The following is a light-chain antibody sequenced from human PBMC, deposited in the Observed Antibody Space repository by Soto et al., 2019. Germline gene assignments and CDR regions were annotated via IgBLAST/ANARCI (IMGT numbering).Light chain of an antibody. CDR2: EVS. CDR3: SSYAGSNKLV. Sequence: QSVLTQPPSASGSPGQSVTISCTGTSNDIGNYNYVSWYQQHPGKAPKFIIYEVSKRPSGVPDRFSGSKSDDTASLTVSGLQPEDEADYYCSSYAGSNKLVFGGGTKLTVL. CDR1: SNDIGNYNY. J-gene: IGLJ3*02. V-gene: IGLV2-8*01.